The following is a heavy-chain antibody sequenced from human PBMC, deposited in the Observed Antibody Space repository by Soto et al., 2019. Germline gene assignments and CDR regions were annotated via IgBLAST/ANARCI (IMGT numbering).Heavy chain of an antibody. CDR3: ARQASIAARPADY. J-gene: IGHJ4*02. D-gene: IGHD6-6*01. V-gene: IGHV3-33*01. CDR2: IWYDGSNK. CDR1: GFTFSSYG. Sequence: QVQLVESGGGVVQPGRSLRFSCAASGFTFSSYGMHWVRQAPGKGLEWVAVIWYDGSNKYYADSVKGRFTISRDNSKNTLYLQMNSLRAEDTAVYYCARQASIAARPADYWCQGTLVTVSS.